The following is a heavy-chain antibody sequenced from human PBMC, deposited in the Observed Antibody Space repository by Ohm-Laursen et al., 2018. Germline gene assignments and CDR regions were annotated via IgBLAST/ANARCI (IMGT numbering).Heavy chain of an antibody. Sequence: PSETLSLTCTISGGSVSPYYWSWIRQPPGKGLEWIGSIYHSGSTYYNPSLKSRVTISVDTSKNQFSLKLSSVTAADTAVYYCARDWSDHYYDSSGYPDWYFDLWGRGTLVTVSS. J-gene: IGHJ2*01. CDR1: GGSVSPYY. V-gene: IGHV4-38-2*02. D-gene: IGHD3-22*01. CDR3: ARDWSDHYYDSSGYPDWYFDL. CDR2: IYHSGST.